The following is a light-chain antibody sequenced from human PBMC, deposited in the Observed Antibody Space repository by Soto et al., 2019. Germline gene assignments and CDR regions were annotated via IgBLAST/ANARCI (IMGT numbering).Light chain of an antibody. Sequence: QSALTQPPSASGSPGQSVTISCTGTSSDVGGYNYVSWYQQHPGKGPKLMIYEVTKRPSGVPDRFSGSKSGSTASLTVSRLQAEDEAHYYCSAYGGSNSFVVFGGGTKVTVL. CDR3: SAYGGSNSFVV. CDR2: EVT. V-gene: IGLV2-8*01. J-gene: IGLJ2*01. CDR1: SSDVGGYNY.